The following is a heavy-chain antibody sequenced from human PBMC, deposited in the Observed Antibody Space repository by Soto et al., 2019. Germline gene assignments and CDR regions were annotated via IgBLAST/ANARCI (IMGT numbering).Heavy chain of an antibody. CDR3: VNPKTVAGSFFDY. CDR2: INSNGGST. V-gene: IGHV3-64D*08. D-gene: IGHD6-19*01. CDR1: GFMFSTYA. Sequence: PGGSLRLCSSASGFMFSTYAMHWVRQAPGKGLEYASAINSNGGSTYYTDSVKGRFTISRDNSKNTPYLQMSSLRADDTAVYYCVNPKTVAGSFFDYWVQATLVTGSS. J-gene: IGHJ4*02.